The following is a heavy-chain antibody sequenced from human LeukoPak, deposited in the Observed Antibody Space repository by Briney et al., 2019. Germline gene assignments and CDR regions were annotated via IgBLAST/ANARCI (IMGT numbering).Heavy chain of an antibody. V-gene: IGHV1-69*05. Sequence: ASVKVSCKASGGTFSSYAISWVRQAPGQGLEWMGGIIPIFGTANYAQKFQGRVTITTDESTSTAYMELSSLRSEDTAVYYCARGDILTGPLVPLDYWGQGTLVTVSS. CDR2: IIPIFGTA. CDR1: GGTFSSYA. D-gene: IGHD3-9*01. CDR3: ARGDILTGPLVPLDY. J-gene: IGHJ4*02.